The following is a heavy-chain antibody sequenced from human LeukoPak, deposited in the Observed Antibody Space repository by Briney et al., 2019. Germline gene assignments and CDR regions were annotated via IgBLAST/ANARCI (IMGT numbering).Heavy chain of an antibody. CDR3: ARGHGSSWYVGY. D-gene: IGHD6-13*01. CDR2: ISSSGSTI. V-gene: IGHV3-48*03. Sequence: GGSLRLSCAASGFTFSSYEMNWVRQAPGKGLEWVSYISSSGSTIYYADSVKGRFTISRDNAKNSLYLQMNSLRAEDTAVYYCARGHGSSWYVGYWGQGTLVTVSS. CDR1: GFTFSSYE. J-gene: IGHJ4*02.